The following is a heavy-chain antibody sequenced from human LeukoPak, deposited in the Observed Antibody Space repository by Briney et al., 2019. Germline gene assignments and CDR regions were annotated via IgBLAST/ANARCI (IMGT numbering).Heavy chain of an antibody. J-gene: IGHJ4*02. Sequence: SETLSLTCAVSGGSISSGGYSWSWIRQPPGKGLEWIGYIYHSGSTYYNPSLKSRVTISVDRSKNQFSLKLSSVTAADTAVYYCARGGNGSGSYYKPPRAYCFDYWGQGTLVTVSS. CDR2: IYHSGST. CDR3: ARGGNGSGSYYKPPRAYCFDY. CDR1: GGSISSGGYS. V-gene: IGHV4-30-2*01. D-gene: IGHD3-10*01.